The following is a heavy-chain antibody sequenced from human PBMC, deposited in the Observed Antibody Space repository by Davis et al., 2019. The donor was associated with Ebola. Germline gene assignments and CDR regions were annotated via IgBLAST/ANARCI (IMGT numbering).Heavy chain of an antibody. CDR1: GFTFGNYA. CDR2: IRSKAYGGTT. J-gene: IGHJ4*02. CDR3: TRGNGGATDY. Sequence: GGSLRLSCIASGFTFGNYAMSWVRQAPGKGLEWVGFIRSKAYGGTTEYAASVKGRFTISRDDSKSIAYLQMNSLKTEDTAVYYCTRGNGGATDYWGQGTLVTVSS. D-gene: IGHD4-23*01. V-gene: IGHV3-49*04.